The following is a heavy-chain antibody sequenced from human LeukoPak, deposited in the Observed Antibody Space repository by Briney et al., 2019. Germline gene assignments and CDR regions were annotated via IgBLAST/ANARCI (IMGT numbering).Heavy chain of an antibody. J-gene: IGHJ4*02. CDR1: GFTFSSYG. D-gene: IGHD6-19*01. Sequence: GRSLRLSCAASGFTFSSYGMHWVRQAPGKGLEWVAVISYDGSNKYYADSVKGRFTISRDNSKNTLYLQMNSLRAEDTAVYYCAKAVGSSGWYEGVEYWGQGTLVTGSS. CDR3: AKAVGSSGWYEGVEY. CDR2: ISYDGSNK. V-gene: IGHV3-30*18.